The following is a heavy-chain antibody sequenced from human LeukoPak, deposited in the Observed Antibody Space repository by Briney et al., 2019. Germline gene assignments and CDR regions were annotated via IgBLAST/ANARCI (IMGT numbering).Heavy chain of an antibody. CDR1: GFTFSSYS. CDR2: ISSSSSTI. V-gene: IGHV3-48*04. Sequence: GGSLRLSCAASGFTFSSYSMNGVRQAPGKGLEWVSYISSSSSTIYYADSVKGRFTISRDNAKNSLYLQMNSLRAEDTAVYYCARGGSSWYDYGMDVWGQGTTVTVSS. CDR3: ARGGSSWYDYGMDV. D-gene: IGHD6-13*01. J-gene: IGHJ6*02.